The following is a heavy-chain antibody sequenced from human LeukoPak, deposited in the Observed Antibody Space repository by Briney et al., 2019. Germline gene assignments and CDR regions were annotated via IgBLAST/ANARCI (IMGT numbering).Heavy chain of an antibody. D-gene: IGHD3-3*01. V-gene: IGHV3-53*04. Sequence: GGSLRLSCAASGFTFSSYGMHWVRQAPGKGLEWVSVIYSGDRAYYADSVKGRFTISRHNSKNTLDLQMNSLRPEDTAVYYCASGLSYYDFWSGYLVWGQGTLVTVSS. CDR1: GFTFSSYG. J-gene: IGHJ4*02. CDR3: ASGLSYYDFWSGYLV. CDR2: IYSGDRA.